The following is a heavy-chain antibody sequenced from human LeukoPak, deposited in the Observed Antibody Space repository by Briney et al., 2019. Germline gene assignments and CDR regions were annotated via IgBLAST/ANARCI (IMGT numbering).Heavy chain of an antibody. V-gene: IGHV3-30*04. CDR3: ARDWSGSYLVGDY. J-gene: IGHJ4*02. CDR2: ISYDGINK. D-gene: IGHD1-26*01. Sequence: PGMSLRLSCTASGLTFSNYAMHRVRQAPGRGLEWVAVISYDGINKYYADSVKGRFTISRDNSKNTLYLQMNSLRAEDTAVYYCARDWSGSYLVGDYWGQGTLVTVSS. CDR1: GLTFSNYA.